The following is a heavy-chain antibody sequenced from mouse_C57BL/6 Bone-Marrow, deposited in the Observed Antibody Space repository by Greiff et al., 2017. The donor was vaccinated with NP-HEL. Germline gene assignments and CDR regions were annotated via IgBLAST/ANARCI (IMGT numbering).Heavy chain of an antibody. CDR1: GYTFTSYG. CDR3: ASPLTGTRDDY. D-gene: IGHD4-1*01. Sequence: QVQLQQSGAELARPGASVKLSCKASGYTFTSYGISWVKQRTGQGLEWIGEIYPRSGNTYYNEKFKGKATLTADKSSSTAYMELRSLTSEDSAVYFCASPLTGTRDDYWGQGTTLTVSS. V-gene: IGHV1-81*01. CDR2: IYPRSGNT. J-gene: IGHJ2*01.